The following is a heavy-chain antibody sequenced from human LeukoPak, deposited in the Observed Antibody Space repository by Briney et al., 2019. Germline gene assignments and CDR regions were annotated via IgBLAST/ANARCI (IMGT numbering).Heavy chain of an antibody. CDR3: AREDGGDYAYTLDY. CDR1: GVSISSSNSY. Sequence: SETLSLTCTVSGVSISSSNSYWGWIRQPPGKGLEWIGSIYYSGNTYYNASLKSRVTISADTSKNQFSLKLSSVTAADTAVYYCAREDGGDYAYTLDYWGQGTLVTVSS. V-gene: IGHV4-39*02. CDR2: IYYSGNT. D-gene: IGHD4-17*01. J-gene: IGHJ4*02.